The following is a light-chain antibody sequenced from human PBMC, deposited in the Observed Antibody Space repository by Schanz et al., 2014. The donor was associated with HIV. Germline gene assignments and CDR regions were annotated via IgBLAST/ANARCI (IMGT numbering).Light chain of an antibody. J-gene: IGLJ2*01. CDR3: SSYAGTANVI. CDR2: EVS. CDR1: SSDVGYYND. Sequence: QSALTQPPSASGSPGQSVTISCTGTSSDVGYYNDVSWYQQHPDKAPKLMIYEVSKRPSGVSNRFSGSKSSNTASLSISGLQAEDEADYHCSSYAGTANVIFGGGTKVTVL. V-gene: IGLV2-8*01.